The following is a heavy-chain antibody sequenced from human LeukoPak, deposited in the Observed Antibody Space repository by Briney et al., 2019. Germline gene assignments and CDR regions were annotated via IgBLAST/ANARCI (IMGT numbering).Heavy chain of an antibody. V-gene: IGHV4-34*01. CDR3: ARGRYSSGWYPYYFDY. D-gene: IGHD6-19*01. CDR2: INHSGST. J-gene: IGHJ4*02. Sequence: PSETLSLTCAVYGGSFSGYYWSWIRQPPGKGLEWIGEINHSGSTNYNPSLKSRVTISVDTSKNQFSLKLSSVTAADTAVYYCARGRYSSGWYPYYFDYWGQGILVTVSS. CDR1: GGSFSGYY.